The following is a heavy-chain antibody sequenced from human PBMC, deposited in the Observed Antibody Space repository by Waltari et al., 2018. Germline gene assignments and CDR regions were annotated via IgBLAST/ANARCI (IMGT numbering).Heavy chain of an antibody. V-gene: IGHV1-8*02. J-gene: IGHJ5*02. D-gene: IGHD2-21*01. CDR2: VNPHSGAT. Sequence: QVQLVQSGAEVLKPGASVKVSCQASGYTFIHYEINWVRQATGQGLEWLGWVNPHSGATAYAQKFQGRITMTWDTSMSTAYMELSNLRSDDTAVLYCARGRDVFANFDYNWFDPWGQGTLVTVSS. CDR3: ARGRDVFANFDYNWFDP. CDR1: GYTFIHYE.